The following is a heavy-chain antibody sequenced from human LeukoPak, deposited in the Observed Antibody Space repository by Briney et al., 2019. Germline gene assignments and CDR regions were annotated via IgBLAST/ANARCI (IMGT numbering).Heavy chain of an antibody. CDR3: ARDGRIAARLWFGYYFDY. CDR1: GFTFSSYA. J-gene: IGHJ4*02. Sequence: GGSLRLSCAASGFTFSSYAVSWVRQAPGKGLEWVSAISGSGGSTYYADSVKGRFTISRDNSKNTLYLQMNSLRAEDTAVYYCARDGRIAARLWFGYYFDYWGQGTLVTVSS. V-gene: IGHV3-23*01. CDR2: ISGSGGST. D-gene: IGHD6-6*01.